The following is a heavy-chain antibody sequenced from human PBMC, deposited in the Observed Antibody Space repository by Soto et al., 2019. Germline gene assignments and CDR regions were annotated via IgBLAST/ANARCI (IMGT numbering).Heavy chain of an antibody. D-gene: IGHD1-7*01. V-gene: IGHV3-23*01. CDR3: TRGTKGGSPPL. CDR2: ISGSGIDT. Sequence: GGSLRLSCAASGFSFVNYAMSWVRQSPGKGLEWVSTISGSGIDTKYAASVRGRFAFSRDNAKNSLYLRMNSLRADDTAVYYCTRGTKGGSPPLWGRGTLVTVSS. CDR1: GFSFVNYA. J-gene: IGHJ4*02.